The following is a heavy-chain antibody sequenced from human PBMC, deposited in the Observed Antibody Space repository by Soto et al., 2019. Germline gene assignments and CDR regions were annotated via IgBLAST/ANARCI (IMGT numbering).Heavy chain of an antibody. D-gene: IGHD3-3*01. Sequence: PGGSLRLSCAASGVTFSSYAMSWVRQAPGKGLEWVSAISGSGGSTYYADSVKGRFTISRDNSKNTLYLQMNSLRAEDTAVYYCAKAVFWSGYSPQLYYFYMDVWGKGTTVPVSS. CDR2: ISGSGGST. J-gene: IGHJ6*03. CDR1: GVTFSSYA. CDR3: AKAVFWSGYSPQLYYFYMDV. V-gene: IGHV3-23*01.